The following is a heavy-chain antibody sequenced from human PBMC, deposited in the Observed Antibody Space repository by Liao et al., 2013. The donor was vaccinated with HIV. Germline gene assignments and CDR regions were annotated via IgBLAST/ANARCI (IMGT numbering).Heavy chain of an antibody. V-gene: IGHV4-34*01. Sequence: QVQLQQWGAGLLKPSETLSLTCAVYGGSFSGYYWSWIRQPPGKGRGVDWGKYNHSGSTNYNPSLKSRVTISVDTSKNQFSLKLSSVTAADTAVYYCARGGLAARYYRYNWFDPWGQGTLVTVSS. CDR2: YNHSGST. J-gene: IGHJ5*02. CDR1: GGSFSGYY. D-gene: IGHD6-6*01. CDR3: ARGGLAARYYRYNWFDP.